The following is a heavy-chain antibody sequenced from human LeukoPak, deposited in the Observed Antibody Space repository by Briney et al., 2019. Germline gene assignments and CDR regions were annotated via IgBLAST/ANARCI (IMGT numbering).Heavy chain of an antibody. CDR3: ARFLDGSDLNWFDP. V-gene: IGHV5-51*01. D-gene: IGHD3-10*01. CDR1: GYSFASYS. CDR2: IYPDGSDP. Sequence: GESLKISCKGSGYSFASYSIGWVRQMPGKGLEWMGIIYPDGSDPRYSPSFQGQVTISADKSISTAYLQWSSLKASDTAMYYCARFLDGSDLNWFDPWGQGTLVTVSS. J-gene: IGHJ5*02.